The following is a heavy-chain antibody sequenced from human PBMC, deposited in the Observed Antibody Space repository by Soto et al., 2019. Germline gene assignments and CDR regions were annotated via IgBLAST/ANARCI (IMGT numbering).Heavy chain of an antibody. CDR2: IYPGDSDT. V-gene: IGHV5-51*01. CDR1: GYSFTSYW. D-gene: IGHD3-10*01. J-gene: IGHJ6*02. CDR3: ARLDYYGSANHSYYYGMDV. Sequence: PGESLKISCKGSGYSFTSYWIGWVRQMPGKGLEWMGIIYPGDSDTRYSPSFQGQVTISADKSISTAYLQWSSLKASDTAMYYCARLDYYGSANHSYYYGMDVWGQGTTVPVSS.